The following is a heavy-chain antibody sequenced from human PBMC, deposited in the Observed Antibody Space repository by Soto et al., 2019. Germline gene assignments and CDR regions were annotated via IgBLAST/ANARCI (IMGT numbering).Heavy chain of an antibody. CDR3: ARFSYFFGVDV. V-gene: IGHV4-30-4*01. Sequence: QVQLQESGPGLVKPSQTLSLTCAVSGGSISSADYYWTWIRQPPGKGLEWIGYINYSGSTYYDPSLKSRIIISVDRSKKQFSLKLSSVTAADTAVYYCARFSYFFGVDVWCPGTTVTVSS. CDR2: INYSGST. J-gene: IGHJ6*02. CDR1: GGSISSADYY.